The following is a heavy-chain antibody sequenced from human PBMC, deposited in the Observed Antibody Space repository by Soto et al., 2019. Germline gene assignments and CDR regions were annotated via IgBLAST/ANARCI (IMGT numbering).Heavy chain of an antibody. V-gene: IGHV1-69*01. CDR1: GGTFSSYA. D-gene: IGHD5-12*01. Sequence: QVQLVQSGAEVKKPGSSVKVSCKASGGTFSSYAISWVRQAPGQGLEWMGGLIPIFGTANYAQKFQGIVTITADESTSTAYMERSSLRSEDTAVYSCAKAVARRGGFVYWGQGTLVTVSS. CDR3: AKAVARRGGFVY. CDR2: LIPIFGTA. J-gene: IGHJ4*02.